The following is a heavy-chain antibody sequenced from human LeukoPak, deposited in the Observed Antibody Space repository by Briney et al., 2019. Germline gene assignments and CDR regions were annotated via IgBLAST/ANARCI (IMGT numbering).Heavy chain of an antibody. Sequence: PSETLSLTCTVSGGSVSSGSYYWSWIRQPPGKGLEWIGYIDYSGSTNYNPSLKSRVTISVDTSKNQFSLKLSSVTAADTAVYYCARGMAAAGIRGFGWFDPWGQGILVTVSS. CDR2: IDYSGST. J-gene: IGHJ5*02. V-gene: IGHV4-61*01. D-gene: IGHD6-13*01. CDR3: ARGMAAAGIRGFGWFDP. CDR1: GGSVSSGSYY.